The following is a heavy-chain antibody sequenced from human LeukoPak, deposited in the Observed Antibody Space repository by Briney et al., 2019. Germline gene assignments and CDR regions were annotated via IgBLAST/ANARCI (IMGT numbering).Heavy chain of an antibody. CDR3: ARVADSYASGTPGGFGYYYGLDV. Sequence: GGSERLSCAASGFTFSNYSMNWVRQAPGKGLEWLSYISNSINTIYYADSVKGRFTISRDNAKNLLYLQMNNVRAEDTALYYCARVADSYASGTPGGFGYYYGLDVWGQGTTVTVSS. J-gene: IGHJ6*02. CDR1: GFTFSNYS. CDR2: ISNSINTI. D-gene: IGHD3-10*01. V-gene: IGHV3-48*04.